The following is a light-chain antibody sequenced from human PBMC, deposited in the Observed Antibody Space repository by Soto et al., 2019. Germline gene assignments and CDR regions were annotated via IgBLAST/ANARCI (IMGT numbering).Light chain of an antibody. V-gene: IGKV1-5*03. Sequence: DIQMTQPPSTLSASVGDRVTITCRASQSISSWLAWYQQKPGKAPKLLIYKASSLESGVPSRFSGSGSGTEFTLTISSLQPDDFATYYCQQYNSLNTFGGGTKVDIK. CDR3: QQYNSLNT. CDR2: KAS. J-gene: IGKJ4*01. CDR1: QSISSW.